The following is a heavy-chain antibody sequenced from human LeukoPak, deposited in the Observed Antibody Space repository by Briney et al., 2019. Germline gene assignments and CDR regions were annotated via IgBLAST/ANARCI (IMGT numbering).Heavy chain of an antibody. J-gene: IGHJ4*02. Sequence: PGGSLRLSCAASGFTFSSYWMHWVRQAPGKGLVRVSRINSDGSSTSYADSVKGRFTISRDNAKNTLYLQMNSLRAEDTAVYYCARDREGGSTSCYHDWGQGTLVTVSS. D-gene: IGHD2-2*01. CDR3: ARDREGGSTSCYHD. CDR1: GFTFSSYW. CDR2: INSDGSST. V-gene: IGHV3-74*01.